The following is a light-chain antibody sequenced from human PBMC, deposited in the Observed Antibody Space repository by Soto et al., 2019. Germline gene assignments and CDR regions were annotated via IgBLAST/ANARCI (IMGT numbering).Light chain of an antibody. Sequence: QSALSHPASVSGSHGQSITISCTGTSSDVGGYNYVSWYQQHPGRAPKLIISDVSNRPSGISNRFSGSKSGNTASLAISGLQAEDEADYYCSSYTIGNTWVFGGGTKLTVL. CDR2: DVS. CDR3: SSYTIGNTWV. J-gene: IGLJ3*02. CDR1: SSDVGGYNY. V-gene: IGLV2-14*03.